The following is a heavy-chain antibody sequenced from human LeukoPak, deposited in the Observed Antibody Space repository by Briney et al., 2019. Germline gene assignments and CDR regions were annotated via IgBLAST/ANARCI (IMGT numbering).Heavy chain of an antibody. V-gene: IGHV5-51*01. CDR1: GYSFTNYW. CDR3: ARTSTTGVATWFDH. CDR2: IYPGNSDT. D-gene: IGHD1-1*01. Sequence: GESLKIYCQGSGYSFTNYWIGWVRQMPGKGLEWVGIIYPGNSDTRYSPSFQGQVTISTDKSISTAYLQWSSLKTSDTAISYCARTSTTGVATWFDHWGQGTLVTISS. J-gene: IGHJ5*02.